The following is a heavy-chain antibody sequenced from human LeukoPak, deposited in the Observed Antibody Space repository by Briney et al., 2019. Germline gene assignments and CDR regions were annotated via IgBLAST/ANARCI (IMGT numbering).Heavy chain of an antibody. Sequence: GGSLRLPCAASGFTFSSYAMSWVRQAPGKGLEWVANIKQDGSEKYYVDSVKGRFTISRDNAKNSLYLQMNSLRAEDTALYYCAKVGRRVMVRGVIAYYYGMDVWGQGTTVTVSS. CDR2: IKQDGSEK. V-gene: IGHV3-7*03. D-gene: IGHD3-10*01. CDR3: AKVGRRVMVRGVIAYYYGMDV. J-gene: IGHJ6*02. CDR1: GFTFSSYA.